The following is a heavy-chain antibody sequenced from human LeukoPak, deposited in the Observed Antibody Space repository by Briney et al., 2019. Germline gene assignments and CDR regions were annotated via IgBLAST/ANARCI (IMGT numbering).Heavy chain of an antibody. Sequence: SETLSLTCTVSGGSLNTYYWSWIRQSPVKGLEWIGYIYYSGSTDYNPSPKSRVTMSVDTSKNQFSLKLSSVTAADTAVYYCSRMSRQLANDYWGQGSLVTVSS. J-gene: IGHJ4*02. CDR1: GGSLNTYY. CDR2: IYYSGST. CDR3: SRMSRQLANDY. V-gene: IGHV4-59*01.